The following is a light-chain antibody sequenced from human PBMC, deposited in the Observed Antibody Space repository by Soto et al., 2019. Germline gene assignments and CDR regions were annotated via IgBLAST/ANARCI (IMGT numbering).Light chain of an antibody. CDR1: QNVDKF. J-gene: IGKJ5*01. Sequence: EIGLTQSPATLSLSPGETATLSCRASQNVDKFLAWYQQRPGQPPRLLIFDSSNRAAGVPVRFSGSGSGTVFTLTIGSREPEDSAVYYCQQRKNWPPITFGQGTRLEIK. CDR2: DSS. CDR3: QQRKNWPPIT. V-gene: IGKV3-11*01.